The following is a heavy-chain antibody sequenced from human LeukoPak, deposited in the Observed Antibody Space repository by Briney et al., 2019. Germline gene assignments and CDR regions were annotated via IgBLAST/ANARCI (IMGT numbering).Heavy chain of an antibody. V-gene: IGHV3-30-3*01. CDR3: GPIDS. CDR1: GFAFSDYA. CDR2: ISDDGTDT. Sequence: GGSLRLSCAASGFAFSDYAIHWVRQAPRKGLEWVAVISDDGTDTYYAGSVEGRFSISRDNSKSTVFLQMNSLRGEDTAVYYCGPIDSWGQGTLVTVSS. J-gene: IGHJ4*02.